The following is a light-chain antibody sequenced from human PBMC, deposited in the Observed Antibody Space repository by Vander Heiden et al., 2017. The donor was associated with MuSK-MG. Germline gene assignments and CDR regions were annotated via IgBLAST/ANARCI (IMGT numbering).Light chain of an antibody. CDR1: QDISNY. CDR2: DAF. Sequence: LQMPQSPSSLSASVGDRVTITCQASQDISNYFNWFQQKPGKAPKLLIYDAFNLKTGVPSRFSGSGSGTHYTFTISGLQPEDFAAYYCQQYDSLPQTFGGGTKVEPK. CDR3: QQYDSLPQT. V-gene: IGKV1-33*01. J-gene: IGKJ4*01.